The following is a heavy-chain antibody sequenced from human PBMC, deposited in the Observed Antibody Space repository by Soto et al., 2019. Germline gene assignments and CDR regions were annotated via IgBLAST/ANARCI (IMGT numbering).Heavy chain of an antibody. V-gene: IGHV3-30*04. Sequence: QVQLVESGGGVVQPGRSLRLSCAASGFTFTNFGLHWVRQAPDKGLEWVAVLLYNGYTQYYADSVKGRFTISGDNSKNTLYLQMDSLQPEDTAVYYCARAPNLISWPYYVDYLGLGTLVAVSS. D-gene: IGHD6-13*01. CDR1: GFTFTNFG. CDR2: LLYNGYTQ. J-gene: IGHJ4*02. CDR3: ARAPNLISWPYYVDY.